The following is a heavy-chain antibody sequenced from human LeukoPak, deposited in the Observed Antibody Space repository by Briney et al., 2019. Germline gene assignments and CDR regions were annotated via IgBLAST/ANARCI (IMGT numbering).Heavy chain of an antibody. CDR3: ARGHPRLRLGELSSLPPDY. CDR2: INHSGST. V-gene: IGHV4-34*01. Sequence: KPSETLSLTCAVDGGSFSGYYWSWIRQPPGKGLEWIGEINHSGSTNYNPSLKSRVTISVDTSKNQFSLKLSSVTAADTAVYYCARGHPRLRLGELSSLPPDYWGQGTLVTVSS. J-gene: IGHJ4*02. D-gene: IGHD3-16*02. CDR1: GGSFSGYY.